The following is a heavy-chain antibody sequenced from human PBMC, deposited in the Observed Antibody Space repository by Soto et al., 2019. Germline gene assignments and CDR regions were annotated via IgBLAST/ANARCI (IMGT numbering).Heavy chain of an antibody. V-gene: IGHV3-11*01. J-gene: IGHJ4*02. CDR3: ARGRYCSGGSCSSFAY. CDR2: ISSSASTV. CDR1: GFTFSDYY. D-gene: IGHD2-15*01. Sequence: PGGSLRLSCAASGFTFSDYYMSWIRQAPGKGLEWVSYISSSASTVYYADSVKGRFPISRDNAKNSLYLQMTSLSAEDTAVYYCARGRYCSGGSCSSFAYWGQGTLVTVSS.